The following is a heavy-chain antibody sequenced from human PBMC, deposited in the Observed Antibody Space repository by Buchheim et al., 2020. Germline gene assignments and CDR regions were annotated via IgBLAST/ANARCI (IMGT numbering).Heavy chain of an antibody. V-gene: IGHV3-30*18. CDR3: AKAYYYDSSGYYYENPNHFDY. CDR2: ISYDGSNK. Sequence: QVQLVESGGGVVQPGRSLRLSCAASGFTFSSYGMHWVRQAPGKGLEWVAVISYDGSNKYYADSVKGRFTISRDNSKNTLYLQMNSLRAEDTAVYYCAKAYYYDSSGYYYENPNHFDYWGQGTL. CDR1: GFTFSSYG. D-gene: IGHD3-22*01. J-gene: IGHJ4*02.